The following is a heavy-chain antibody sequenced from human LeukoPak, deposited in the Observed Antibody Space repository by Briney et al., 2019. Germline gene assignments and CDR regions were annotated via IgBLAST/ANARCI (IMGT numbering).Heavy chain of an antibody. J-gene: IGHJ4*02. CDR1: GFTFSSYA. CDR2: ISGSGGST. D-gene: IGHD6-13*01. CDR3: AKDVNRYSSSWYGQN. V-gene: IGHV3-23*01. Sequence: GGSLRLSCAASGFTFSSYAMSWVRRAPGKGLEWVSAISGSGGSTYYADSVKGRFTISRDNSKNTLYLQMNSLRAEDTAVYYCAKDVNRYSSSWYGQNWGQGTLVTLSS.